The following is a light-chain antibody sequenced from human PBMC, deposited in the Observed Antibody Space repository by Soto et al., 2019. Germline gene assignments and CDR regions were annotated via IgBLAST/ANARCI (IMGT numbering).Light chain of an antibody. V-gene: IGKV3-20*01. J-gene: IGKJ1*01. CDR1: QSVSGRL. Sequence: EIVLTQSPGTLSLSPGERATLSCSASQSVSGRLLGWYQQQSDQAPRVLIYGAFSRDTGNPDRFSGSGSGTDFTVTISVQEREDCALYYCQWSGCSSSYTFGQGTKVEIK. CDR2: GAF. CDR3: QWSGCSSSYT.